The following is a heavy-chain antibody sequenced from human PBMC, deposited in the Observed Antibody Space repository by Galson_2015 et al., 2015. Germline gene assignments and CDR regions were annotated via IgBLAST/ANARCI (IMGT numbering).Heavy chain of an antibody. CDR2: ISSSGSTI. V-gene: IGHV3-48*03. D-gene: IGHD2-8*01. CDR1: GFTFSSYE. J-gene: IGHJ5*02. CDR3: ARDVRYCTNGVCPTSGS. Sequence: SLRLSCAASGFTFSSYEMNWVRQAPGEGLEWVSYISSSGSTIYYADSVKGRFTISRDNAKNSLYLQMNSLRVEDTAAYYCARDVRYCTNGVCPTSGSWGQGTLVTVSS.